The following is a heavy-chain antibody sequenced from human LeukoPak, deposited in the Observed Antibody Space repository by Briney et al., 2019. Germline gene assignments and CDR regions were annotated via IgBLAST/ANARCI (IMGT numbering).Heavy chain of an antibody. J-gene: IGHJ3*02. CDR1: GLTFSKYS. D-gene: IGHD1-26*01. V-gene: IGHV3-74*01. Sequence: QPGGSLRLSCAASGLTFSKYSMTWVRQAPGKGLVWVSRINIDGSNTHYADSVKGRFTISRDNAKNTLYLQMNSLRAEDTAVYYCARAIVGGGWAFDIWGQGTMVTVSS. CDR3: ARAIVGGGWAFDI. CDR2: INIDGSNT.